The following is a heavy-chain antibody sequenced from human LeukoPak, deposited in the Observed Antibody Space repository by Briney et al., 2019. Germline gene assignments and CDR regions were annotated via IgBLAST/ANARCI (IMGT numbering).Heavy chain of an antibody. CDR1: GGTFSSYA. CDR2: IIPIFGTA. V-gene: IGHV1-69*05. J-gene: IGHJ5*02. Sequence: SVKVSCKASGGTFSSYAISWVRQAPGQGLEWMGRIIPIFGTANYAQKFQGRVTITTDESTSTACMELSSLRSEATAVYYCARDPSSSWSYNWFDPWGQGTLVTVSS. CDR3: ARDPSSSWSYNWFDP. D-gene: IGHD6-13*01.